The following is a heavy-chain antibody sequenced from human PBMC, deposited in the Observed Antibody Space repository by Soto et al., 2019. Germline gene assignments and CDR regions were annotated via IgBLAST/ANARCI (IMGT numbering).Heavy chain of an antibody. V-gene: IGHV6-1*01. J-gene: IGHJ6*02. D-gene: IGHD3-10*01. Sequence: KQSQTLSLICAISGDSVSSNSAAWNWIRQSPSRGLEWLGRTYYRSKWYNDYAVSVKSRITINPDTSKNQFSLQLNSVTPEDTAVYYCARLVLLWFGELYYYYYGMDVWGQGTTVTVSS. CDR2: TYYRSKWYN. CDR1: GDSVSSNSAA. CDR3: ARLVLLWFGELYYYYYGMDV.